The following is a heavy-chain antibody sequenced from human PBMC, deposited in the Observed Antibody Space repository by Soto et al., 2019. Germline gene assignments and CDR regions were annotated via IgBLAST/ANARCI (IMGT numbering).Heavy chain of an antibody. CDR3: ARAQNLEMATP. D-gene: IGHD5-12*01. CDR1: GYTFTSYA. V-gene: IGHV1-3*01. J-gene: IGHJ4*02. CDR2: INAGNGNT. Sequence: QVQLVQSGAEVKKPGASVKLSCKASGYTFTSYAMLWVRQAPGQRLEWMGWINAGNGNTKYSQKFQGRVTITRDTSASTAYMELSSLRSEDTAVYYCARAQNLEMATPWGQGTLVSVSS.